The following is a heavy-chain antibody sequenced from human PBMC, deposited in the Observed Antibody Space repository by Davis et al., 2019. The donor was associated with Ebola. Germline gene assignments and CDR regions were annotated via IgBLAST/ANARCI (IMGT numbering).Heavy chain of an antibody. CDR2: INPNDGRT. CDR3: ARGPTGTTGDAFDI. V-gene: IGHV1-46*01. J-gene: IGHJ3*02. CDR1: GYTFTNYY. Sequence: AASVKVSCKASGYTFTNYYMHWVRQAPGQGLEWMGMINPNDGRTIYAQKFQARVTMTRDTSISTAYMELSSLRSEDTAMYYCARGPTGTTGDAFDIWGQGTMVTVSS. D-gene: IGHD1-1*01.